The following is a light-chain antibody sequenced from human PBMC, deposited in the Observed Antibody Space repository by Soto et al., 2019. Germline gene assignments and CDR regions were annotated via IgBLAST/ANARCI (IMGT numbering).Light chain of an antibody. J-gene: IGLJ2*01. CDR3: SSYTSNSPVV. CDR1: SSDIGGYDY. Sequence: QSALTQPASVSGSPGQSIAISCTGTSSDIGGYDYVSWYQQHPGKAPKLMIYVVSNRPSGVSDRFSGSKSGNTASLTISGLQAEDEADYYCSSYTSNSPVVFGGGTKVTVL. CDR2: VVS. V-gene: IGLV2-14*01.